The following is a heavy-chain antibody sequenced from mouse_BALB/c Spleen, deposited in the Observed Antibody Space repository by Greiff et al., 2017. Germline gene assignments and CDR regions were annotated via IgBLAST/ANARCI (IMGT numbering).Heavy chain of an antibody. V-gene: IGHV5-6*01. J-gene: IGHJ3*01. Sequence: DVHLVESGGDLVKPGGSLKLSCAASGFTFSSYGMSWVRQTPDKRLEWVATISSGGSYTYYPDSVKGRFTISRDNAKNTLYLQMSSLKSEDTAMYYCARPTVVATGTGTFAYWGQGTLVTVSA. CDR2: ISSGGSYT. CDR3: ARPTVVATGTGTFAY. CDR1: GFTFSSYG. D-gene: IGHD1-1*01.